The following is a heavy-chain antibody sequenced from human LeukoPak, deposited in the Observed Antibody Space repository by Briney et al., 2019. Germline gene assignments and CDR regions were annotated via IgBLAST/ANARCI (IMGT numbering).Heavy chain of an antibody. V-gene: IGHV1-69*13. CDR2: IIPIFGTA. D-gene: IGHD2-2*01. CDR3: ARDIVVVPAAAFYYYYYGMDV. CDR1: GGTFSSYA. J-gene: IGHJ6*02. Sequence: ASVKVSCKASGGTFSSYAISWVRRAPGQGLEWMGGIIPIFGTANYAQKFQGRVTITADESTSTAYMELSSLRSEDTAVYYCARDIVVVPAAAFYYYYYGMDVWGQGTTVTVSS.